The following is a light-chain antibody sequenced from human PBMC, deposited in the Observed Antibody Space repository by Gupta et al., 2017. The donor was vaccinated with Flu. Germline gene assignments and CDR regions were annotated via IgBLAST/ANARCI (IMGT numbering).Light chain of an antibody. V-gene: IGKV2-28*01. J-gene: IGKJ5*01. CDR1: QSLLHSNGYNY. CDR3: MQAIQSPIT. CDR2: LGS. Sequence: TQSPLSLPVTPGEPASISCRSSQSLLHSNGYNYLDWYLQKPGQSPQLLIYLGSNRASGVPDRFSGSGSGTDFTLKISRVEAEDVGVYYCMQAIQSPITFGQGTRLEIK.